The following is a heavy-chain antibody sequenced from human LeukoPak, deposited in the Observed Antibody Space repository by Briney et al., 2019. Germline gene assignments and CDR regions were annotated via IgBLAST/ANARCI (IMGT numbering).Heavy chain of an antibody. Sequence: SVKVSCKASGGTFISYAISWVRQAPGQGLEWMGGIIPIFGTANYAQKFPGSVTITADESTSTAYMALSSLRSEDTAVYSCARMAILYGDYGYYGMDVWGQGTTVTVSS. J-gene: IGHJ6*02. CDR3: ARMAILYGDYGYYGMDV. D-gene: IGHD4-17*01. CDR2: IIPIFGTA. V-gene: IGHV1-69*13. CDR1: GGTFISYA.